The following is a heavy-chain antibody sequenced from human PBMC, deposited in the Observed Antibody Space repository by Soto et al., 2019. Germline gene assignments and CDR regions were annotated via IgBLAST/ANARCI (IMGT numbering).Heavy chain of an antibody. CDR3: VRDLNGSGDY. V-gene: IGHV4-59*12. CDR1: GGSTTSDY. D-gene: IGHD3-10*01. Sequence: LSLTCTVSGGSTTSDYWSWIRQPPGKGLEWLGYIFHSLGAKYDPSLGSRGTISLDTSKNQLSLSLRSVTAADTAIYFCVRDLNGSGDYWGQGTLVTVSS. J-gene: IGHJ4*02. CDR2: IFHSLGA.